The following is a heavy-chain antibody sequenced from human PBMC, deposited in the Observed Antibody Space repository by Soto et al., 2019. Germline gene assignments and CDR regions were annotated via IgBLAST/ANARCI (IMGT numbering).Heavy chain of an antibody. D-gene: IGHD2-2*01. V-gene: IGHV1-69*01. CDR1: GGTFGSYA. Sequence: QVQLVQSGAEVKKPGSSVKVSCKASGGTFGSYAISWVRQAPGQGLEWMGGIIPITATANYAQKFQGRVTITADESTRTASMQLSSLRSEDTAVYYCARSQGSSTSLEIYYYYYYGMDVWCQGTTVTVSS. CDR3: ARSQGSSTSLEIYYYYYYGMDV. J-gene: IGHJ6*02. CDR2: IIPITATA.